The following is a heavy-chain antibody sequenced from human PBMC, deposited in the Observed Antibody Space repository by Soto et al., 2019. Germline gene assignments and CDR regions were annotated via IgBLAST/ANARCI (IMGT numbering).Heavy chain of an antibody. CDR2: ISYDGSNK. CDR1: GFTFSSYA. D-gene: IGHD3-3*02. J-gene: IGHJ6*02. Sequence: GGSLRLSCAASGFTFSSYAMHWVRQAPGKGLAWVAVISYDGSNKYYADSVKGRFTISGDNSKNTLYLQMNSLRAEDTAVYYCARDIRATEAYYYYYYGMDVWGQGTTVTVSS. V-gene: IGHV3-30-3*01. CDR3: ARDIRATEAYYYYYYGMDV.